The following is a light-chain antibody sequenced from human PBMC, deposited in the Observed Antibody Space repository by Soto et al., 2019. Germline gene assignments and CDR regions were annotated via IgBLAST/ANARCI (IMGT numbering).Light chain of an antibody. V-gene: IGLV1-40*01. CDR2: GNN. Sequence: QLVLTQPPSVSGAPGQRVTISCTGSSSNIGAGYDVHWYQQLPGTAPKLLIYGNNNRPSGVPDRFSGSKSGTSASLAITGLQIEDEAEYYCQSYDSSLSGRVFGTGTKVTVL. CDR1: SSNIGAGYD. J-gene: IGLJ1*01. CDR3: QSYDSSLSGRV.